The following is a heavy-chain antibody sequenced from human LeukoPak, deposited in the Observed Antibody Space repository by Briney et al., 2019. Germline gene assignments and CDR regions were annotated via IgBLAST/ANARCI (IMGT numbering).Heavy chain of an antibody. CDR2: IYYNGST. J-gene: IGHJ3*02. D-gene: IGHD6-19*01. V-gene: IGHV4-61*01. CDR3: ARVIAVTGAFNAFDI. Sequence: PSETLSLTCTVSGASVSFTSYYWGWIRQPPGKGLDWIGNIYYNGSTNYNPSLKSRVTISVDTSKNQFSLRLSSVTAADAAVYYCARVIAVTGAFNAFDIWGQGTMVTVSS. CDR1: GASVSFTSYY.